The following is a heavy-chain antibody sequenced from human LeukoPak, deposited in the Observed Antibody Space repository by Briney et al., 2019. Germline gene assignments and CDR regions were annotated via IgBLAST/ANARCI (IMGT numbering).Heavy chain of an antibody. J-gene: IGHJ5*02. V-gene: IGHV1-69*04. CDR3: AREESGSYYYWFDP. CDR1: GGXFSSYA. CDR2: IIPILGIA. Sequence: GASVKVSCKASGGXFSSYAMSWVRQAPGQGLEWMGRIIPILGIANYAQKFQGRVTITADKSTSTAYMELSSLRSEDTAVYYCAREESGSYYYWFDPWGQGTLVTVSS. D-gene: IGHD1-26*01.